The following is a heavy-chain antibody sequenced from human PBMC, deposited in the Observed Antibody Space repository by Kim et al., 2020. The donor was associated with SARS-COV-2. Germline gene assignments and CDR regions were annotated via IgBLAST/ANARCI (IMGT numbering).Heavy chain of an antibody. CDR3: ARQRLAQTFDY. V-gene: IGHV4-59*08. Sequence: TNYNPSLKSRVTISVDTSKNQFSLKRSSVTAADTAVYYCARQRLAQTFDYWGQGTLVTVSS. J-gene: IGHJ4*02. CDR2: T.